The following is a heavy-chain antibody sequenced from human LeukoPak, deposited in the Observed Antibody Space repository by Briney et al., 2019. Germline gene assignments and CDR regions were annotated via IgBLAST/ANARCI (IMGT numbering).Heavy chain of an antibody. D-gene: IGHD3-3*01. Sequence: SETLSLTCAVSGYSISSGYYWGWIRQPPGKGLEWIGSIYHSGSTHYNPSLKSRVTISVDTSKNQFSLKLSSVTAADTAVYYCARVTRFLEWLPYMAVWGKGTTVTVSS. CDR3: ARVTRFLEWLPYMAV. V-gene: IGHV4-38-2*01. J-gene: IGHJ6*03. CDR1: GYSISSGYY. CDR2: IYHSGST.